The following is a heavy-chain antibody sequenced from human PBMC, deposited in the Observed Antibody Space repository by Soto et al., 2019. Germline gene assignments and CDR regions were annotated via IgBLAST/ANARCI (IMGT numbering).Heavy chain of an antibody. D-gene: IGHD6-19*01. CDR1: GFTFDDYA. V-gene: IGHV3-9*01. Sequence: EVQLVESGGGLVQPGRSLRLSCAASGFTFDDYAMHWVRQAPGKGLEWVSGISWNSGSIGYADSVKGRFTISRDNAKTSLYLHMNSLRAEYTALYYCAKGSFAVACHCGSDFPDYWGQGTLVTVSS. CDR2: ISWNSGSI. J-gene: IGHJ4*02. CDR3: AKGSFAVACHCGSDFPDY.